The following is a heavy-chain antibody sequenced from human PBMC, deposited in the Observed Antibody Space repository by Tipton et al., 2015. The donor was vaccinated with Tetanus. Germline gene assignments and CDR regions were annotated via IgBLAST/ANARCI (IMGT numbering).Heavy chain of an antibody. D-gene: IGHD5-18*01. CDR1: GWPINSGGYY. J-gene: IGHJ1*01. CDR3: ARDAPLLRAMDH. CDR2: MYHTGTT. V-gene: IGHV4-31*03. Sequence: TLSLTCTVSGWPINSGGYYWSWIRQRPGRGLEWIGYMYHTGTTFSDPALKSRLSMSADTSKNQFSLRLTSLTAADTAIYYCARDAPLLRAMDHWGQGILVTVSS.